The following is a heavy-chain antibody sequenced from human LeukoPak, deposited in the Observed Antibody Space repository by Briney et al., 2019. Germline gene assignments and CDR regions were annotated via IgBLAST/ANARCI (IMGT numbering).Heavy chain of an antibody. CDR2: IIPIFGTA. CDR1: GGTFSSYA. Sequence: SVKVSCKASGGTFSSYAISWVRQAPGQGLEWMGRIIPIFGTANYAQKFQGRVTIITDESTSTAYMELSSLRSEDTAVYYCATSPYITMIVVGPFDYWGQGTLVTVSS. CDR3: ATSPYITMIVVGPFDY. J-gene: IGHJ4*02. V-gene: IGHV1-69*05. D-gene: IGHD3-22*01.